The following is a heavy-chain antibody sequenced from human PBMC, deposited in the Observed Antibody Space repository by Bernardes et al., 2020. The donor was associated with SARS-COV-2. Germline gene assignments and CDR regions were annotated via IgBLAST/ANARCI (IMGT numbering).Heavy chain of an antibody. CDR3: ARSQESDYSNSPNWFDP. D-gene: IGHD4-4*01. V-gene: IGHV1-18*01. J-gene: IGHJ5*02. Sequence: ASVKVSCKASGYTFTSYGISWVRQAPGQGLEWMGWISAYNGNTNYAQKLQGRVTMTTDTSTSTAYMELRSLRSDDTAVYYCARSQESDYSNSPNWFDPWGQGTLVTVSS. CDR1: GYTFTSYG. CDR2: ISAYNGNT.